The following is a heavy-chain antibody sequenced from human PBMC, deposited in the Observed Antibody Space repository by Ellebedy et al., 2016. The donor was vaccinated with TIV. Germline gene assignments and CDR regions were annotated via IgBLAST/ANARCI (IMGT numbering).Heavy chain of an antibody. CDR1: GFTFSSYW. Sequence: GESLKISXASSGFTFSSYWMNWVRQAPGRGLVWVSRINSDGSSTSYADSVKGRFTISRDNAKNTLYLQMNSLRAEDTAVYYCARVPIVVVTALNWFDPWGQGTLVTVSS. CDR3: ARVPIVVVTALNWFDP. V-gene: IGHV3-74*01. J-gene: IGHJ5*02. D-gene: IGHD2-21*02. CDR2: INSDGSST.